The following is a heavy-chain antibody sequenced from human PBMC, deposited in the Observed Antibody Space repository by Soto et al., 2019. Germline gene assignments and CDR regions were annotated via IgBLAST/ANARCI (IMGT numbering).Heavy chain of an antibody. CDR2: IYYSGST. D-gene: IGHD2-8*01. CDR3: XXXXAVSGDWFDP. J-gene: IGHJ5*02. V-gene: IGHV4-59*01. CDR1: GGSISRYY. Sequence: QVQLQESGPGLVKPSETLSLTCTVSGGSISRYYWSWIRQPPGKGLEWIGYIYYSGSTNYNPSLXXXXXXXXXXXXXXXXXXXXXXXXXXXXXXXXXXXXAVSGDWFDPWGQGTLVTVSS.